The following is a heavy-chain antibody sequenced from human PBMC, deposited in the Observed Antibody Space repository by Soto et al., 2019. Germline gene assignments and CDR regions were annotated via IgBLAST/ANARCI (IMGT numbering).Heavy chain of an antibody. V-gene: IGHV3-21*01. D-gene: IGHD6-19*01. Sequence: PGGSLRLSCAASGFTFSSYSMNWVRQAPGKGLEWGSSISSSSSYIYYADSVKGRFTISRDNAKNSLYLQMNSLRAEDTAVYYCARDRGTYSSGLEYWGEGTLVTVSS. CDR3: ARDRGTYSSGLEY. CDR2: ISSSSSYI. J-gene: IGHJ4*02. CDR1: GFTFSSYS.